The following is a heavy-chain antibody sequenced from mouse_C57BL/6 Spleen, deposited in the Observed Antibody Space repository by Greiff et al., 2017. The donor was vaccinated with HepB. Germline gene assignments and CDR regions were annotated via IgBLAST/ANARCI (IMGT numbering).Heavy chain of an antibody. D-gene: IGHD1-2*01. J-gene: IGHJ2*01. CDR2: INPSNGGT. Sequence: QVQLQQPGTELVKPGASVKLSCKASGYTFTSYWMHWVKQRPGQGLEWIGNINPSNGGTNYNEKFKSKDTLTVDKSSSTAYMQLSSLTSEDSAVYYCARWGYRLRRDYFDYWGQGTTLTVSS. CDR1: GYTFTSYW. V-gene: IGHV1-53*01. CDR3: ARWGYRLRRDYFDY.